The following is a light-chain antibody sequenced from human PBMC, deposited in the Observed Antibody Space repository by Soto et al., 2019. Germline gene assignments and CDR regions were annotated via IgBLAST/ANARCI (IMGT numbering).Light chain of an antibody. CDR2: GAS. V-gene: IGKV3-15*01. Sequence: EIVLTQSPAAVSLSPGERATRCCTASQSVSSNLAWYQQKPGQAPRLLIYGASTRATGIPARFSGSGSGTEFTLTISSLQSEDFAVYYCQQYTNWPPSTFGQGTRLEIK. J-gene: IGKJ5*01. CDR1: QSVSSN. CDR3: QQYTNWPPST.